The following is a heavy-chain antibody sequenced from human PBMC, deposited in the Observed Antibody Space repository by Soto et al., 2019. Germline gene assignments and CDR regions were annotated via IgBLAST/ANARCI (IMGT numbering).Heavy chain of an antibody. CDR3: ARLEYGDRSYFDF. CDR2: IYPGDSDT. Sequence: PGLFLQIPWKASGYTFTTYWIGWVRQMPGKGLEWMAIIYPGDSDTRYRPSFQGQVTISADKSTSTAYLRFSSLKASDTAMYYCARLEYGDRSYFDFWAQGALVTVSS. D-gene: IGHD4-17*01. J-gene: IGHJ4*02. CDR1: GYTFTTYW. V-gene: IGHV5-51*01.